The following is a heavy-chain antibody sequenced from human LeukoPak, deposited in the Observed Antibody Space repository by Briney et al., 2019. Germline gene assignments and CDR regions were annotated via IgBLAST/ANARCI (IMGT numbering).Heavy chain of an antibody. CDR3: AKNYVTSRPFYDY. J-gene: IGHJ4*02. Sequence: GGSLRLSCAASGFIFSNYAMTWVRQAPGKGLQWVSAISGDAIYTYYLDSVKGRFTTSRDNSTYTLFLQMNSLRADDTAVYYWAKNYVTSRPFYDYWGQGIVVTVSS. V-gene: IGHV3-23*01. CDR2: ISGDAIYT. D-gene: IGHD1-7*01. CDR1: GFIFSNYA.